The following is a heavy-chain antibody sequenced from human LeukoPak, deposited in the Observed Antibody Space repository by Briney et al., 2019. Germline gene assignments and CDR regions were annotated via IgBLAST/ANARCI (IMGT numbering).Heavy chain of an antibody. J-gene: IGHJ3*02. CDR1: GGSISSGGYS. V-gene: IGHV4-30-2*01. Sequence: SQTLSLTCAVSGGSISSGGYSWSWIRQPPGKGLEWIGYIYHSGSTYYNPSLKSRVTISVDRSKNQFSLKLSSVTAADTAVYYCARRGAGYSYGYAEDAFDIWGQGTMVTVSS. CDR3: ARRGAGYSYGYAEDAFDI. CDR2: IYHSGST. D-gene: IGHD5-18*01.